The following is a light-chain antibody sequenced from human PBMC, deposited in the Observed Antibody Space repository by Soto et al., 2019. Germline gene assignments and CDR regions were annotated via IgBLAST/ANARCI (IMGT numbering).Light chain of an antibody. J-gene: IGKJ3*01. CDR2: VAS. V-gene: IGKV3D-15*01. CDR3: QQYNNWPFT. Sequence: EILMTQSPATLSVSPGERATLSCRASQSVSSNLAWYQQKPGQAPRLLIYVASTRATGIPARFSGSGSGTEFTLTISSLQSEYFAVYYCQQYNNWPFTFGPGTKVDI. CDR1: QSVSSN.